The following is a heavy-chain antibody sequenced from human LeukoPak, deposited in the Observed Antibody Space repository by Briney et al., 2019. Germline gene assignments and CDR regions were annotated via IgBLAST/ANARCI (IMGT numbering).Heavy chain of an antibody. Sequence: ASVKVSCKSCRYIFPSYDIHWVRPPSAQGREWVGWMNPNSGNTGYAQKSQGRLTITRNTSLSTAYMELSSLRSEDTAVYYCARASRVHWSGYFAYFQHWGQGTLVTVSS. CDR3: ARASRVHWSGYFAYFQH. CDR2: MNPNSGNT. CDR1: RYIFPSYD. V-gene: IGHV1-8*03. D-gene: IGHD3-3*01. J-gene: IGHJ1*01.